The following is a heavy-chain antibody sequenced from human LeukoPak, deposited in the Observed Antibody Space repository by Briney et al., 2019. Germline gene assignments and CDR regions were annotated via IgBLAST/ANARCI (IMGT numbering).Heavy chain of an antibody. CDR3: AKYTVVPAARPNYFDY. J-gene: IGHJ4*02. V-gene: IGHV3-23*01. D-gene: IGHD2-2*01. CDR2: ISGSGGST. Sequence: PGGSLRLSCAASGFTFSSYAMSWVRQAPGKGLEWVSAISGSGGSTYYADSVKGRFTISRDNSKNTLYLQMNSLRAEDTAVYYCAKYTVVPAARPNYFDYWGQGTLVTVSS. CDR1: GFTFSSYA.